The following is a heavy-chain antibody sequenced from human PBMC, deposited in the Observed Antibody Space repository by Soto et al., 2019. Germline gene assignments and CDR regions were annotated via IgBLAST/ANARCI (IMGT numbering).Heavy chain of an antibody. CDR1: GFTFSSYW. Sequence: EVQLVESGGGLVQPGGSLRLSCAASGFTFSSYWMSWVRQAPGKGLEWVANIKQDGSAKYDVDSVKGRFTISRDNAKNSLYLQMNCLRAEDTALYYCAGVHYYYDSSGPQDYWGQGTLVTVSS. V-gene: IGHV3-7*03. D-gene: IGHD3-22*01. CDR2: IKQDGSAK. CDR3: AGVHYYYDSSGPQDY. J-gene: IGHJ4*02.